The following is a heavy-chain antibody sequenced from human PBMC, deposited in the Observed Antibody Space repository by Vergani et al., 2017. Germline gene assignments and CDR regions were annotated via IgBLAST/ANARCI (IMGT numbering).Heavy chain of an antibody. D-gene: IGHD3-10*01. CDR2: IYYSGST. CDR3: ARDGDGPHYYGSGYWYFDL. Sequence: QVQLQVSGPGLVKPSQTLSLTCTVSGGSISSGDYYWSWIRQPPGKGLEWIGYIYYSGSTYYNPSLKSRVTISVDTSKNQFSLKLSSVTAADTAVYYCARDGDGPHYYGSGYWYFDLWGRGTLVTVSS. V-gene: IGHV4-30-4*08. J-gene: IGHJ2*01. CDR1: GGSISSGDYY.